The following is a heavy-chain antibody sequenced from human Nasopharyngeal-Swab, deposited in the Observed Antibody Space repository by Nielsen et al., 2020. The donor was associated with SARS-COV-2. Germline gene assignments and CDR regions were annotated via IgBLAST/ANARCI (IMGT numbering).Heavy chain of an antibody. V-gene: IGHV4-59*01. CDR3: ARDRPNYGMDV. CDR2: IYYTGST. Sequence: SETLSLTCTVSGGPISGYYWSWIRQPPGKGLEWFGNIYYTGSTKYNPSLKSRVTISIDTSKNQFSLKLSSVTAADTAVYYCARDRPNYGMDVWGRGTTVTVSS. CDR1: GGPISGYY. J-gene: IGHJ6*02.